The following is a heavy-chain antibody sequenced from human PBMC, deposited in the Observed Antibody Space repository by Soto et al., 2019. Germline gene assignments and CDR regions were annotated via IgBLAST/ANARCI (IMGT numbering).Heavy chain of an antibody. V-gene: IGHV4-59*01. J-gene: IGHJ3*02. D-gene: IGHD3-16*01. CDR3: ARTTITFGGPSAFDI. CDR1: GGSISSYY. CDR2: IYYSGGT. Sequence: SATLSLTCTVSGGSISSYYWSWIRQPPGKRPEWIGYIYYSGGTSYNPSLKSRATISVDTAKNQFSLKLNSVTIADSAVYYCARTTITFGGPSAFDIWGQGTMVTVS.